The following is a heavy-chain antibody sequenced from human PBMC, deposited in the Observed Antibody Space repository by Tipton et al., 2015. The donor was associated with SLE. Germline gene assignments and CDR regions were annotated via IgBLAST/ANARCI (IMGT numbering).Heavy chain of an antibody. CDR2: VYGTGNT. V-gene: IGHV4-59*02. CDR3: ASVGFSVAGTSEDAFDI. J-gene: IGHJ3*02. D-gene: IGHD6-19*01. CDR1: GASVRNHY. Sequence: TLSLTCTVSGASVRNHYWSWIRQSPGKGLEWIGYVYGTGNTDYNPSLKSRVTMSMDTSKNQFSLKLSSVTAADTAVYYCASVGFSVAGTSEDAFDIWGQGTMVTVS.